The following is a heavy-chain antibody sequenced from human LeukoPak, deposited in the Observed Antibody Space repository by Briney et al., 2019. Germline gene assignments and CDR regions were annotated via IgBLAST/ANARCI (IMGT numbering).Heavy chain of an antibody. CDR1: GGSISSSSYY. D-gene: IGHD3-10*01. CDR3: ARRVGRYFGERAYYYNYMDV. CDR2: IYYSGST. Sequence: SETLSLTCTVSGGSISSSSYYWGWIRQPPGKGLEWIGSIYYSGSTYYNPSLKSRVTISKDTSKNQFSLKLSSVAAADTAVYYCARRVGRYFGERAYYYNYMDVWDKGTTVTISS. J-gene: IGHJ6*03. V-gene: IGHV4-39*01.